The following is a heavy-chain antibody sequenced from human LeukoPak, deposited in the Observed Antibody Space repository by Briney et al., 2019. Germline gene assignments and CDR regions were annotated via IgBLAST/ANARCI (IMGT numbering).Heavy chain of an antibody. V-gene: IGHV3-21*01. CDR2: ISSSSSYI. D-gene: IGHD3-3*01. CDR3: ARDSLYYDFWSGYYYFDY. Sequence: PGGSLRLSCAGSGFALKSYSLTWVRQAPGKGLEWVSSISSSSSYIYYADSVKGRFTISRDNAKNSLYLQMNSLRAEDTAVYYCARDSLYYDFWSGYYYFDYWGQGTLVTVSS. CDR1: GFALKSYS. J-gene: IGHJ4*02.